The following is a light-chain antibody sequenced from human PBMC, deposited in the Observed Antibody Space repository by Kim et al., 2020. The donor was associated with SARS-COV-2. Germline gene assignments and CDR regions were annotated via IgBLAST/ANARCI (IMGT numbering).Light chain of an antibody. Sequence: SSELTQDPAVSVALGQTVMITCQGDSLRKSYANWYQQKPGQAPVLVIYGKTNRPSEIPDRFSGSSSGNTVSLTITGAQAEDEADYYCHSRDSSGNHLFGGGTQLTVL. J-gene: IGLJ3*02. CDR1: SLRKSY. CDR2: GKT. CDR3: HSRDSSGNHL. V-gene: IGLV3-19*01.